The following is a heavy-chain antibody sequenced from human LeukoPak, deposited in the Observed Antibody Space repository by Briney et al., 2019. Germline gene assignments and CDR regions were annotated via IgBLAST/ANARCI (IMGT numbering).Heavy chain of an antibody. Sequence: SETLSLTCTVSGGSISSYYWNWIRQPAGKGLEWIGRIHTSGSTNYNPSLKSRVTMSVDTSKNQFSLKLSSVTAADTAVYYCARVICSGGSCRFDYWGQGTLVTVSS. CDR1: GGSISSYY. V-gene: IGHV4-4*07. J-gene: IGHJ4*02. CDR3: ARVICSGGSCRFDY. CDR2: IHTSGST. D-gene: IGHD2-15*01.